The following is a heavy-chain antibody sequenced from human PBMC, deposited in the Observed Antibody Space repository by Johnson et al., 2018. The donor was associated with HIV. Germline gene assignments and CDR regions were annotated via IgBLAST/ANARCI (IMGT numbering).Heavy chain of an antibody. Sequence: QVQLVESGGGVVQPERSLRLSCAASGFTFSSYAMHWVRQAPGKGLEWVACISYDGSNKHYAGSVKGRFTISRDNSKNTLYLQMNSLRAEDTAVYYCAKEGYCSSTSCYENAFDIWGQGTMVTVSS. CDR1: GFTFSSYA. D-gene: IGHD2-2*01. CDR3: AKEGYCSSTSCYENAFDI. CDR2: ISYDGSNK. J-gene: IGHJ3*02. V-gene: IGHV3-30*04.